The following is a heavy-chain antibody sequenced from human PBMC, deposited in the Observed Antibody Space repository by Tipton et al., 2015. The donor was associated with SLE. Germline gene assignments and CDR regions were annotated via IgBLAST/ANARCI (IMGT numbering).Heavy chain of an antibody. CDR2: IFYTGST. Sequence: WVRQAPGKGLEWIGSIFYTGSTYYNPSLKSRVTISVDTSKNQFSLKLSSVTAADTAVYYCAREPVYYYYYMDVWGKGTTVTVSS. CDR3: AREPVYYYYYMDV. V-gene: IGHV4-39*07. J-gene: IGHJ6*03.